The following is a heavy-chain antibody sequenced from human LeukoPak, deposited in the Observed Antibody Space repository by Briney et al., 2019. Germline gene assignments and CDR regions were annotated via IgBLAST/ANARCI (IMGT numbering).Heavy chain of an antibody. CDR1: GFTFSSYG. Sequence: GGSLRLSCAASGFTFSSYGMHWVHQAPGKGLEWVAVISYDGSNKYYADSVKGRFTISRDNSKNTLYLQMNSLRAEDTAVYYCAKGLAKVGGETSYDYWGQGTLVTVSS. CDR3: AKGLAKVGGETSYDY. V-gene: IGHV3-30*18. J-gene: IGHJ4*02. CDR2: ISYDGSNK. D-gene: IGHD2-15*01.